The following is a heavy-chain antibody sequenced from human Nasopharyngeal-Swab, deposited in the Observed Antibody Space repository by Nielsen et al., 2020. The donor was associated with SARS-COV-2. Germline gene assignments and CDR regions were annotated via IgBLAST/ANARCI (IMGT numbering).Heavy chain of an antibody. Sequence: GGSLRLSCAASGFTFDDYAMHWVRQAPGKGLEWVSLISGDGGSIYYADSVKGRFTISRDNSKNSLYLQMNSLRTEDTALYYCAKDLGFLECPYGMDVWGQGTTVTVSS. V-gene: IGHV3-43*02. CDR1: GFTFDDYA. CDR2: ISGDGGSI. J-gene: IGHJ6*02. CDR3: AKDLGFLECPYGMDV. D-gene: IGHD3-3*01.